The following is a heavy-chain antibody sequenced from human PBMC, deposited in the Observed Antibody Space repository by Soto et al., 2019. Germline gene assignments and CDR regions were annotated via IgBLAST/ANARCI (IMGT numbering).Heavy chain of an antibody. J-gene: IGHJ4*02. CDR1: GGSISSYY. D-gene: IGHD2-8*02. Sequence: SETLSLTCTVSGGSISSYYWSWIRQPPGKGLEWIGYIYYSGSTNYNPSLKSRVTISVDTSKNQFSLKLSSVTATGTAVYYCARHVTYPLPGTGFDSWGRGPLVTVSS. CDR3: ARHVTYPLPGTGFDS. CDR2: IYYSGST. V-gene: IGHV4-59*08.